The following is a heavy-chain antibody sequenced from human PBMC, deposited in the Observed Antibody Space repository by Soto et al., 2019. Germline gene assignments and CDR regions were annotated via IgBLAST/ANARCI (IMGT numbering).Heavy chain of an antibody. D-gene: IGHD6-19*01. J-gene: IGHJ4*02. CDR3: ARGAGYSSGSYDY. Sequence: EVQLVESGGGLVQPGGSLRLSCAASGFTVSSNFMSWVRQAPGKGLEWVSVIYSGGTTYYADSVKGRFTISRHNSKNTLYRQMNSLRAEDTAVYYCARGAGYSSGSYDYWGQGTLVTVSS. CDR2: IYSGGTT. CDR1: GFTVSSNF. V-gene: IGHV3-53*04.